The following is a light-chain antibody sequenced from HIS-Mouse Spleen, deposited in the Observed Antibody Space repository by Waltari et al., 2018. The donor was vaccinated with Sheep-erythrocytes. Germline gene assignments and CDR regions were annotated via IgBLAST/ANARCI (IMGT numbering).Light chain of an antibody. J-gene: IGLJ3*02. CDR3: CSYAGSSTPWV. Sequence: QSALTQPASVSGSPGQSITISCTGTSSDVGGYNYVSWYQPHPGKAPKLMIYDVSTRPSWVSTRFSGSKSGNTASLTISGLQAEDEADYYCCSYAGSSTPWVFGGGTKLTVL. CDR1: SSDVGGYNY. V-gene: IGLV2-14*03. CDR2: DVS.